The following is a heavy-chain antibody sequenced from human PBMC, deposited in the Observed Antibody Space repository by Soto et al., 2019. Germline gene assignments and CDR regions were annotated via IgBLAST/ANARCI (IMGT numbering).Heavy chain of an antibody. J-gene: IGHJ3*02. CDR3: TSPASPLMITFGGVIVDDAFDI. V-gene: IGHV3-73*01. Sequence: GSLRLSCAASGFTFSGSAMHWVRQASGKGLEWGGRIRSKANSYATAYAASVKGRFTISRDDSKNTAYLQMNSLKTEDTAVYYCTSPASPLMITFGGVIVDDAFDIWGQGTMVTVSS. D-gene: IGHD3-16*02. CDR1: GFTFSGSA. CDR2: IRSKANSYAT.